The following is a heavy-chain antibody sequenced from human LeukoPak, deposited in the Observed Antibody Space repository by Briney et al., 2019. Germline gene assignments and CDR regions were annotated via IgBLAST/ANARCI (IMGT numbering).Heavy chain of an antibody. Sequence: GGSLRLSCAASGFTFSIYSMNWVRQAPAKGLEWVSSISSSSSYIYYADSVKGRFTISRDNAKNSLYLQMNSLRAEDTAVYYCARSSILEWLPYYYYYMDVWGKGTTVTVSS. CDR1: GFTFSIYS. CDR2: ISSSSSYI. V-gene: IGHV3-21*01. D-gene: IGHD3-3*01. J-gene: IGHJ6*03. CDR3: ARSSILEWLPYYYYYMDV.